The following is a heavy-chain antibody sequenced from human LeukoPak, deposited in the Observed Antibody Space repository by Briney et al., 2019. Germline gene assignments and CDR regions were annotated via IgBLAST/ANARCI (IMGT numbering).Heavy chain of an antibody. V-gene: IGHV1-2*04. CDR2: INPNSGGT. D-gene: IGHD6-13*01. J-gene: IGHJ6*02. CDR3: ARDKLLKQQLHYYYYGMDV. CDR1: GYTFTGYY. Sequence: ASVKVSCKASGYTFTGYYMHWVRQAPGQGLEWMGWINPNSGGTNYAQKFQGWVTMTRDTSISTAYMELSRLRSDDTAVYYCARDKLLKQQLHYYYYGMDVWGQGTTVTVSS.